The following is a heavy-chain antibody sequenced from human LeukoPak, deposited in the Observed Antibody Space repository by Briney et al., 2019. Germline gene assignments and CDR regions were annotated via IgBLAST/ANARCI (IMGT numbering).Heavy chain of an antibody. CDR2: IKQDGSEK. CDR3: ARDTYDSSGYVDY. J-gene: IGHJ4*02. Sequence: GGSLRLSCAASGFTFSSYEMNWVRQAPGKGLEWVANIKQDGSEKYYVDSVKGRFTISRDNAKNSLYLQMNSLRAEDTAVYYCARDTYDSSGYVDYWGQGTLVTVSS. CDR1: GFTFSSYE. V-gene: IGHV3-7*01. D-gene: IGHD3-22*01.